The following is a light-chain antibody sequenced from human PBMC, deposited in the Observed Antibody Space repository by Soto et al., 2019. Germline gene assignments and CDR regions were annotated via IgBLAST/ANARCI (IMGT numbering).Light chain of an antibody. Sequence: QSALTQPASVSGSPGQSITISCTATTSDFGPFQFVSWYQQHPGRAPKLLIFGVTSRPSGVSNRFSGSKSGNTASLTISGLQAEDEADYYCTSDTTGSTLLFGAGTKLTVL. CDR2: GVT. CDR3: TSDTTGSTLL. V-gene: IGLV2-14*03. J-gene: IGLJ2*01. CDR1: TSDFGPFQF.